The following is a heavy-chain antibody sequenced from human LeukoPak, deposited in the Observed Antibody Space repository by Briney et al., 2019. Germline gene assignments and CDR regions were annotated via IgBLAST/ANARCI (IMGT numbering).Heavy chain of an antibody. V-gene: IGHV3-21*01. CDR2: ISSSSSYI. CDR1: GLTFSSYS. D-gene: IGHD6-19*01. J-gene: IGHJ4*02. CDR3: ARDRPSSLWSGGFDY. Sequence: GGSLRLSCAASGLTFSSYSMNWVRQAPGKGLEWVSSISSSSSYIYYADSVKGRFTISRDNAKNSLYLQMNSLRAEDTAVYYCARDRPSSLWSGGFDYWGQGTLVTVSS.